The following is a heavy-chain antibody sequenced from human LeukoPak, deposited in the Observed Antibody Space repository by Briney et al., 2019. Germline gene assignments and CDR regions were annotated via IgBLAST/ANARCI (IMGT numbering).Heavy chain of an antibody. Sequence: GGSLRLSCAPSGFTFSTSWMHWVRQAPGKGLVWVSRINTDGNTRDYADSVKGRFTISRDNAKNTLYLQMNSLRAEDTPIYYCVRDMGYYDKVWGQGTLVTVSS. CDR3: VRDMGYYDKV. V-gene: IGHV3-74*01. J-gene: IGHJ4*02. D-gene: IGHD3-22*01. CDR2: INTDGNTR. CDR1: GFTFSTSW.